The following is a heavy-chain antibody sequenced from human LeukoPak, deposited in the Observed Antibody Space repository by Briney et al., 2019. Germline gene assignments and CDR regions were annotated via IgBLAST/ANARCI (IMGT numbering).Heavy chain of an antibody. Sequence: GRSLRLSCAASGFTFSSYAMHWVRQAPGKGLAWVALISYDGGNKYYADPVKGRFTISRDNSKNTLYLQMNSLRAEDTAVYYCARGSSWGQGTLVTVSS. V-gene: IGHV3-30*04. CDR2: ISYDGGNK. J-gene: IGHJ4*02. CDR1: GFTFSSYA. CDR3: ARGSS.